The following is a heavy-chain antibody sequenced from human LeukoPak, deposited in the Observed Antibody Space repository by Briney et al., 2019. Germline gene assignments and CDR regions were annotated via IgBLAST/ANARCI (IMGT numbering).Heavy chain of an antibody. J-gene: IGHJ4*02. CDR3: ARAWTVTNDFDY. V-gene: IGHV4-59*13. CDR2: FYYSGST. CDR1: GGSISSYY. D-gene: IGHD4-17*01. Sequence: PSETLSLTCTVSGGSISSYYWSWLRQPPGEGLEWLGYFYYSGSTNYNPSLKSRVTISVDTSKNQFSLKLSSVTAADTAVYYCARAWTVTNDFDYWGQGTLVTVSS.